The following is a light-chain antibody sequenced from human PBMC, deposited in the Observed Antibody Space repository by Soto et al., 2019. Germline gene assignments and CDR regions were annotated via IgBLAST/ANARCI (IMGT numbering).Light chain of an antibody. Sequence: EIVLTQSPATLSLSPGERATLSCRATQSVSSYLVWYQQKPGQAPRLLIYDASNRATGIPARFSGSGSGTDFNFTISSLEPEDFAVYYCQQRSNWPLTFGGGTKVEIK. J-gene: IGKJ4*01. V-gene: IGKV3-11*01. CDR1: QSVSSY. CDR3: QQRSNWPLT. CDR2: DAS.